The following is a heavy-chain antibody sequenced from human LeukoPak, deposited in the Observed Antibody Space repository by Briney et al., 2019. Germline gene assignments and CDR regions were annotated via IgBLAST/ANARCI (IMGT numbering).Heavy chain of an antibody. J-gene: IGHJ4*02. CDR2: INAGSGNT. Sequence: ASVKVSCKASGYTFINYAINWGRQAPGQRPEWVGWINAGSGNTKYSQKFQGRVTITRDTSASTAYMELTSLTSEDTAVYYCARGPRAAADDYWGQGTLVTVTS. CDR3: ARGPRAAADDY. CDR1: GYTFINYA. D-gene: IGHD6-13*01. V-gene: IGHV1-3*01.